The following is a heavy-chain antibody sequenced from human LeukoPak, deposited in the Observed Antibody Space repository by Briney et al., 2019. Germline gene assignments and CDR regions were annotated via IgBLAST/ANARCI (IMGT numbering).Heavy chain of an antibody. CDR2: IKQDGSEK. CDR1: GSTFSSYW. Sequence: GGSLRLSCAASGSTFSSYWMSWVRQAPGKGLEWVANIKQDGSEKYYVDSVKGRFTISRDNAKNSLYLQMNSLRAEDTAVYYCARVWQWLPLGGYYFDYWGQGTLVTVSS. V-gene: IGHV3-7*01. CDR3: ARVWQWLPLGGYYFDY. D-gene: IGHD6-19*01. J-gene: IGHJ4*02.